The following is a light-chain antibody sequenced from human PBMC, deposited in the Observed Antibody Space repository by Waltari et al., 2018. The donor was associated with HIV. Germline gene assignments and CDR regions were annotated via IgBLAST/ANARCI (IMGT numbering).Light chain of an antibody. CDR3: YSYAGSYTHWV. CDR2: DVN. CDR1: SSDVGGYNY. V-gene: IGLV2-11*01. J-gene: IGLJ3*02. Sequence: QSALTQPHSVSGSPGQSVTISCTGTSSDVGGYNYVSWYQQHPGKAPKLMIYDVNKRPSGVPDRFSGPKSGNTASLTISGLQAEDEADYYCYSYAGSYTHWVFGGGTKLTVL.